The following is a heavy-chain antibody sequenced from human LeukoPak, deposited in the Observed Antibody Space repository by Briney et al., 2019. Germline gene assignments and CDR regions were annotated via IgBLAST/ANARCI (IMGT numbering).Heavy chain of an antibody. D-gene: IGHD6-13*01. V-gene: IGHV1-2*06. J-gene: IGHJ6*03. CDR1: GYTFTGYY. CDR2: INPNSGGT. CDR3: ARDALAAAGLYYYYYHYMDV. Sequence: ASVKVSCKASGYTFTGYYMHWVRQAPGQGLEWMGRINPNSGGTNYAQKFQGRVTMTRDTSISTAYMELSRLRSDDTAVYYCARDALAAAGLYYYYYHYMDVWGKGTTVTVSS.